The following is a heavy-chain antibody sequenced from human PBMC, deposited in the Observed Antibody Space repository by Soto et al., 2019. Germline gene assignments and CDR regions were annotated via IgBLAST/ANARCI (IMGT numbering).Heavy chain of an antibody. V-gene: IGHV4-31*03. J-gene: IGHJ5*02. CDR1: GGSISSGGYY. CDR3: ANGSGTTGTTWRA. Sequence: PSETLSLTCTVSGGSISSGGYYWSWIRQHPGKGLEWIGYIYYSGSTYYNPSLKSRVTISVDTSKNQFSLKLSSVTAADTAVYYCANGSGTTGTTWRAWGQGTLVTVSS. CDR2: IYYSGST. D-gene: IGHD1-1*01.